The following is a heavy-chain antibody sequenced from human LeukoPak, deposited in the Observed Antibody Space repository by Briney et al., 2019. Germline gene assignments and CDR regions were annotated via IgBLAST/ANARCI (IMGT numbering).Heavy chain of an antibody. Sequence: GESLKISCQASEYIFTNYYIGWVRQLPGKGLEWMGIIFPGDSDSDTRYSPSFQGQVTISADTSIRTAFLQWSSLKASDTAMYYCARTYGSGSYTSDWFDPWGQGTLVTVSS. V-gene: IGHV5-51*01. CDR2: IFPGDSDSDT. D-gene: IGHD3-10*01. J-gene: IGHJ5*02. CDR1: EYIFTNYY. CDR3: ARTYGSGSYTSDWFDP.